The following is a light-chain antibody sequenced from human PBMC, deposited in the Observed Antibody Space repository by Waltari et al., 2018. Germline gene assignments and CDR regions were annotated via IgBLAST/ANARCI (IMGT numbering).Light chain of an antibody. CDR1: KLGDKY. J-gene: IGLJ2*01. V-gene: IGLV3-1*01. CDR3: QAWDSSTGV. Sequence: SYELTQPPSVSVSPGQTASITCSGDKLGDKYACWYPQKPGQSPVGVLYQDRKRPSVIPERFYGSKSGNTATLTISGTQAMDEADYYCQAWDSSTGVFGGGTKLTVL. CDR2: QDR.